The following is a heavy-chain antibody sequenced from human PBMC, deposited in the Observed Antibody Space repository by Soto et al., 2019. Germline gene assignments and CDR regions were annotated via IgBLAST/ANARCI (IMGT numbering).Heavy chain of an antibody. CDR1: GFTFSSYG. CDR3: ATDCSGGSCDYGMDV. Sequence: QVQLVESGGGVVQPGRSLRLSCAASGFTFSSYGMHWVRQAPGKGLEWVAVIWYDGSNKYYADSVKGRFTISRDNSKNTLYMQMNSLRAEDTAVYYCATDCSGGSCDYGMDVWGQGTTVTVSS. CDR2: IWYDGSNK. V-gene: IGHV3-33*01. J-gene: IGHJ6*02. D-gene: IGHD2-15*01.